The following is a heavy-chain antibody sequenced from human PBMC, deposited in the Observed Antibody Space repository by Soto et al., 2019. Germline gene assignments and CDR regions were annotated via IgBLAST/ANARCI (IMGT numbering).Heavy chain of an antibody. CDR1: GGSISGGIYY. J-gene: IGHJ2*01. CDR3: AREIIPLTTDWYFDL. V-gene: IGHV4-30-4*01. D-gene: IGHD4-17*01. CDR2: IFHSGST. Sequence: QVQLQESGPGLVKPSETLSLTCTVSGGSISGGIYYWSWVRQSPGKGLEWIGYIFHSGSTFYNPSLGSRVTISVDTSKNQFSLRLSAVTAADTAVYYCAREIIPLTTDWYFDLWGRGPLVTVSS.